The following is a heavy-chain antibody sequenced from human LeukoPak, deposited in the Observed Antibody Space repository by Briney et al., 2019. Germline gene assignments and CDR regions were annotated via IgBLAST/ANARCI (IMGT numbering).Heavy chain of an antibody. D-gene: IGHD4-17*01. J-gene: IGHJ4*02. CDR3: ARGPSTTLTTR. CDR2: IKHDGSDI. V-gene: IGHV3-7*01. Sequence: GGSLRLSCAASGFTFSSYGMHWVRQAPGKGLEWVANIKHDGSDIHYVDSVKGRFTISRDNAQSSLFLQMSSLRREDTAVYYCARGPSTTLTTRWGQGTLVAVSS. CDR1: GFTFSSYG.